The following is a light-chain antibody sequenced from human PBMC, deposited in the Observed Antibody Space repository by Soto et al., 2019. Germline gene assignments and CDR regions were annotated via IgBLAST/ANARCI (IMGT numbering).Light chain of an antibody. V-gene: IGKV3-20*01. CDR2: GAS. CDR3: QQYGSSPTWT. Sequence: IVFTQSSGPPSFSPGERAPLPCKAIQSVSSSYLAWYQQKPGQAPRLLIYGASSRATGIPDRFSGSGSGTDFTLTISRLEPEDFAVYYCQQYGSSPTWTFGQGTRLEIK. CDR1: QSVSSSY. J-gene: IGKJ5*01.